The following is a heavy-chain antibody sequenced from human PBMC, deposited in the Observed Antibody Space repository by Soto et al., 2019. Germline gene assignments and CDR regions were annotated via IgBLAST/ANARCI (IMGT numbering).Heavy chain of an antibody. CDR1: GFTFSSYT. Sequence: EVQLLESGGGLVQPGGSLRLSCAASGFTFSSYTMSWVRQAPGKGLEWVSGISGSGGSTYYADSVKGRFTISRDNSKNTLYLQMNGLRADDTAVYHCGKGRPYGNQGAFDSWGQGNLVTVSS. J-gene: IGHJ4*02. V-gene: IGHV3-23*01. CDR2: ISGSGGST. CDR3: GKGRPYGNQGAFDS. D-gene: IGHD1-1*01.